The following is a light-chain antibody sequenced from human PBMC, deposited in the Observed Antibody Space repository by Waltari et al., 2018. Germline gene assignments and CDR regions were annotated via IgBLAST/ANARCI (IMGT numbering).Light chain of an antibody. CDR2: AAS. CDR1: ESIRNW. J-gene: IGKJ4*01. CDR3: QLANRFPPT. V-gene: IGKV1-12*01. Sequence: DIQMTQSPSSVSASVGDRITITCRASESIRNWLAWYQQKPGEAPKLLTYAASNLQSGVPSRFSGGGSGTDFTLTISSLQPEDFATYYCQLANRFPPTFGGGTNVEIK.